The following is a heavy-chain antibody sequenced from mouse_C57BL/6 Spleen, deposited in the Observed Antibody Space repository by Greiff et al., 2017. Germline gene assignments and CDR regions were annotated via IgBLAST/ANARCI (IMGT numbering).Heavy chain of an antibody. J-gene: IGHJ2*01. Sequence: QVQLQQPGAELVKPGASVQLSCKASGYTFTSYWMHWVKQRPGRGLEWIGRLDPNSGGTRDNEKFKSKATLTVDKPSSTAYMQLSSLTSEDSAVYYCARDPYYYGSSLFDYWGQGTTLTVSS. CDR3: ARDPYYYGSSLFDY. CDR2: LDPNSGGT. CDR1: GYTFTSYW. D-gene: IGHD1-1*01. V-gene: IGHV1-72*01.